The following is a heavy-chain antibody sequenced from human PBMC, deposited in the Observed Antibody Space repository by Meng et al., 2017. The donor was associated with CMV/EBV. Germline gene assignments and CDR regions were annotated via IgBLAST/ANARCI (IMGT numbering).Heavy chain of an antibody. V-gene: IGHV3-33*06. Sequence: GEFLKIFFSASGFTFSSYGIHWVRQAPGKGLEWVAVIWYDGSNKYYADSVKGRFTISRDNSKNTLYLQMNRLRAEDTAVYYCAKDMKYYDFWSGYPDAFDIWGQGTMVTVSS. D-gene: IGHD3-3*01. CDR1: GFTFSSYG. CDR3: AKDMKYYDFWSGYPDAFDI. J-gene: IGHJ3*02. CDR2: IWYDGSNK.